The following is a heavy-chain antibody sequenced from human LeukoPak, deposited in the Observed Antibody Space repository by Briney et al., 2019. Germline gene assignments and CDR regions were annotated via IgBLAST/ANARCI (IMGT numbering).Heavy chain of an antibody. CDR3: ARDRGPDYGGPGNYGMDV. CDR2: IYYSGTT. Sequence: PSETLSLTCTVSGGSINSYYWSWIRQPPGKGLEWIGYIYYSGTTNYNPSLKSRVTISVDTSKNQFSLKLSSVTAADTAVYYCARDRGPDYGGPGNYGMDVWGQGTTVTVSS. V-gene: IGHV4-59*12. CDR1: GGSINSYY. J-gene: IGHJ6*02. D-gene: IGHD4-17*01.